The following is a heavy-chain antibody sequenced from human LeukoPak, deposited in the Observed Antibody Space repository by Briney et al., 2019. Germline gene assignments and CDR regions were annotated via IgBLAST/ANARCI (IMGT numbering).Heavy chain of an antibody. CDR3: ARLGDGYNSIIDY. D-gene: IGHD5-24*01. V-gene: IGHV4-39*01. Sequence: SETLSLTCTVSGGSISSSSYYWGWIRQPPGKGLEWFGSIYYSGSTYYNPSLKSRVTISVDTSKNQFSLKLSSVTAADTAVYYCARLGDGYNSIIDYWGQGTLVTVSS. CDR2: IYYSGST. CDR1: GGSISSSSYY. J-gene: IGHJ4*02.